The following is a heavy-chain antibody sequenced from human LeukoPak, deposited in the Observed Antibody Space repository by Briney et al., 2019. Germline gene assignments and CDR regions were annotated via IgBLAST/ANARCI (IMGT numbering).Heavy chain of an antibody. CDR3: ARFSYDYGGNVGEYYFDY. V-gene: IGHV4-30-4*01. CDR2: IHYSGST. D-gene: IGHD4-23*01. CDR1: GDSIRSVDYY. J-gene: IGHJ4*02. Sequence: SETLSLTCTVSGDSIRSVDYYWSWIRQPPGKGLEWIGYIHYSGSTSYIPSLESRVTISLDTSKNQYSLKLISMTAADTAVYYCARFSYDYGGNVGEYYFDYRGQGTLVTVSS.